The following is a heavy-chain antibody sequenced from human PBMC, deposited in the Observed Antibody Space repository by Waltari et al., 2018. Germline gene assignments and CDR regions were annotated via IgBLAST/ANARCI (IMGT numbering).Heavy chain of an antibody. D-gene: IGHD5-12*01. V-gene: IGHV4-39*01. CDR3: ATYIGASLGTAAFDV. Sequence: CSRQAHRQGLWWIVTISYTGATYSAPPPTSRVTISRDTSKNQLPLTLVSVTAADTALYYCATYIGASLGTAAFDVWGQGTMVTVSS. CDR2: ISYTGAT. J-gene: IGHJ3*01.